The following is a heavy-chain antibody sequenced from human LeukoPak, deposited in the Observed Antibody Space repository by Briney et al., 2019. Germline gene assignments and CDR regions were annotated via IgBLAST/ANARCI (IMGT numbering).Heavy chain of an antibody. CDR3: ARVYGGGSYYSDY. D-gene: IGHD1-26*01. CDR1: GFTFSSYS. CDR2: ISSSSSYI. Sequence: PGGSLRLSCAASGFTFSSYSMNWVRQAPGKGLEWVSSISSSSSYIYYADSVKGRFTISRDNAKNSLYLQMNSLRVEDTAVYYCARVYGGGSYYSDYWGQGTLVTVSS. J-gene: IGHJ4*02. V-gene: IGHV3-21*01.